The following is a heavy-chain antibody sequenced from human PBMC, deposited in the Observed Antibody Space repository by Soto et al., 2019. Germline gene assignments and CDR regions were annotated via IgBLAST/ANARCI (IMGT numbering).Heavy chain of an antibody. CDR1: GFTFGSYA. J-gene: IGHJ4*02. Sequence: VGSLRLSCAGSGFTFGSYAMSWVRQAPGKGLEWVSAITGGGDSTWYADSVKGRVTISRDNSKTTLYLQMNSLRAEDTALYYCAKLEHNSGGVLDFWGQGALVTVSS. CDR2: ITGGGDST. CDR3: AKLEHNSGGVLDF. V-gene: IGHV3-23*01. D-gene: IGHD3-16*01.